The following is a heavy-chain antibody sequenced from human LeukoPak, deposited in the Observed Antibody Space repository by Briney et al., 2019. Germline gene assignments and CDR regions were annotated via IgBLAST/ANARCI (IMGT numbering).Heavy chain of an antibody. CDR3: ARDSVGHDYGDYGAVGFSD. CDR2: IKQDGSEK. CDR1: GFTFSSYW. D-gene: IGHD4-17*01. Sequence: GGSLRLSCAASGFTFSSYWMSWVRQAPGKGLEWVANIKQDGSEKYYVDSVKGRFTISRDNSKNTLYLQMGSLRAEDMAVYYCARDSVGHDYGDYGAVGFSDWGQGTLVTVSS. J-gene: IGHJ4*02. V-gene: IGHV3-7*01.